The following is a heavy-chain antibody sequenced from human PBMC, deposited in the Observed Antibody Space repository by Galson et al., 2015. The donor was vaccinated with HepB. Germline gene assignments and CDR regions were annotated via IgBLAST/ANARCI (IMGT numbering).Heavy chain of an antibody. CDR3: ASPRPDCSSTSCYGAFDI. CDR1: GYTFTSYG. V-gene: IGHV1-18*04. D-gene: IGHD2-2*01. Sequence: SVKVSCKASGYTFTSYGISWVRQAPGQGLEWMGWISAYNGNTNYAQKLQGRVTMTTDTSTSTAYMELRSLRSDDTAVYYCASPRPDCSSTSCYGAFDIWGQGTMVTVSS. CDR2: ISAYNGNT. J-gene: IGHJ3*02.